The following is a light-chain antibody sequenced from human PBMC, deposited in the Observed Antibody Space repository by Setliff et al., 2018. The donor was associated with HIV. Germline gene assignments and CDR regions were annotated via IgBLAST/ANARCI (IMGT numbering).Light chain of an antibody. J-gene: IGLJ1*01. CDR1: SNDVGGYNY. V-gene: IGLV2-11*01. CDR2: DVT. Sequence: QSALTQPRSVSGSPGQSVTISCTGTSNDVGGYNYVSWYQQHPGKVPKLIIYDVTKRPSGVPDRFSGSKSGNSASLTISGLQADDEADYYCCSYAGSYINYVFGTGTKVT. CDR3: CSYAGSYINYV.